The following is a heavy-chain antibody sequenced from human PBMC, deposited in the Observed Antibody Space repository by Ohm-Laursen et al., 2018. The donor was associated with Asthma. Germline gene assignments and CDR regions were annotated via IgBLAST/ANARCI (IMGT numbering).Heavy chain of an antibody. V-gene: IGHV3-23*01. Sequence: SLRLSCSASGFTFSSYGMHWVRQAPGKGLEWVSAINSDFGTTYTDSVRGRFTISRDNSKNTLYLQMTSLGVEDTAVYYCAKAGAKSQYYYFGMDVWGQGTTVTVSS. CDR1: GFTFSSYG. CDR3: AKAGAKSQYYYFGMDV. J-gene: IGHJ6*02. CDR2: INSDFGT.